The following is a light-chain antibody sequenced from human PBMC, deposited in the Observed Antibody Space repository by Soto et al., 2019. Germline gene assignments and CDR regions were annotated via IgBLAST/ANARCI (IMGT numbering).Light chain of an antibody. CDR2: GAS. CDR3: QQYNNRLVT. CDR1: QSVSSN. V-gene: IGKV3-15*01. J-gene: IGKJ1*01. Sequence: EIVMTQSPATLSVSPGERATLSCRASQSVSSNLAWYQQKPGQAPRLLIYGASTRATCIPARFSGSGSGTEFTLTISSLQSEDFAVYYCQQYNNRLVTFGQGTKVEIK.